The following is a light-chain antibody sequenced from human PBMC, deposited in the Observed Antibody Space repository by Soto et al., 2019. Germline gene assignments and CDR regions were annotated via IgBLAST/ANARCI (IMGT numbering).Light chain of an antibody. CDR2: GAS. Sequence: EIVLTQSPGTLSLSPGERATLSCRASQSVSSSYLAWYQQKPGQAPRLLIYGASSRATGIPDRFSGSGSGTDFTLTISSLEPEDFAVYYCQQYATSPPTFGQGTKVEI. V-gene: IGKV3-20*01. J-gene: IGKJ1*01. CDR1: QSVSSSY. CDR3: QQYATSPPT.